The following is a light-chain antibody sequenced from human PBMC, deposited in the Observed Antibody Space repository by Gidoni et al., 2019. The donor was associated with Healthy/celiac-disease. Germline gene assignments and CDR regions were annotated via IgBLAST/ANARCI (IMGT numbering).Light chain of an antibody. V-gene: IGLV2-14*03. CDR3: SPIQAAAGVV. Sequence: QSALTQPASVSGSPGQSITISCTGTSSDVGGYNYVSWYQQHPGKAPKLMIYDVSNRPSGVSNRFSGSKSGNTASLTISGLQAEDEADYYGSPIQAAAGVVFGGGTKLTVL. J-gene: IGLJ2*01. CDR2: DVS. CDR1: SSDVGGYNY.